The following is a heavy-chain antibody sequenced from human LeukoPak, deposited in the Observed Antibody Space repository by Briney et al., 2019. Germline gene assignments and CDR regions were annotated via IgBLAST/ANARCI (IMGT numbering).Heavy chain of an antibody. Sequence: GASVKVSCKASGYTFTGYYMHWVRQAPGQGLEWMGWINPNSGGTNYAQKFQGRVTMTRDTSISTAYMELSRLRSDDTAVYYCARSENGDYAPSFDYWAREPWSPSPQ. CDR2: INPNSGGT. D-gene: IGHD4-17*01. V-gene: IGHV1-2*02. CDR3: ARSENGDYAPSFDY. J-gene: IGHJ4*02. CDR1: GYTFTGYY.